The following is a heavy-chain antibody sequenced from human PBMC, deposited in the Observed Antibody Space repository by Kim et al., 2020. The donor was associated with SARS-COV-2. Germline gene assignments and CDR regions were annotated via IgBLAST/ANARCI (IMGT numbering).Heavy chain of an antibody. CDR2: IWYDGSNK. D-gene: IGHD3-3*01. J-gene: IGHJ6*02. CDR1: GFTFSSYG. Sequence: GGSLRLSCAASGFTFSSYGMHWVRQAPGKGLEWVAVIWYDGSNKYYADSVKGRFTISRDNSKNTLYLQMNSLRAEDTAVYYCARDDQTKLNLQGDFWSGYYWTYYYHGMDVWGQGHTVPVS. CDR3: ARDDQTKLNLQGDFWSGYYWTYYYHGMDV. V-gene: IGHV3-33*01.